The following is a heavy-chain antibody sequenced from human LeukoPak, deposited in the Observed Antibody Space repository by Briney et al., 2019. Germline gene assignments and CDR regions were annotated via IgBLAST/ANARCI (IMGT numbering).Heavy chain of an antibody. Sequence: ASVKVSCKASGYTFTGYYMHWVRQAPGQXXXWMGWINPNSGGTNYAQKFQGRVTMTRDTSISTAYMELSRLRSDDTAVYYCARGSGVTIFGVADYWGQGTLVTVSS. CDR2: INPNSGGT. D-gene: IGHD3-3*01. J-gene: IGHJ4*02. V-gene: IGHV1-2*02. CDR3: ARGSGVTIFGVADY. CDR1: GYTFTGYY.